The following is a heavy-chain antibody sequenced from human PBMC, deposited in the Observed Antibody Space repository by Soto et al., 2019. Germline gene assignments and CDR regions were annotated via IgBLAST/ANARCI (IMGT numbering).Heavy chain of an antibody. D-gene: IGHD2-15*01. V-gene: IGHV4-31*03. J-gene: IGHJ3*02. CDR2: IYYSGST. Sequence: SETLSLTCTVSGGSISSGGYYWSWIRQHPGKGLEWIGYIYYSGSTYYNPSLKSRVTISVDTSKNQFSLKLSSVTAADTAVYYCARDPGRFYCSGGSCYSDAFDIYGQGRMVTV. CDR1: GGSISSGGYY. CDR3: ARDPGRFYCSGGSCYSDAFDI.